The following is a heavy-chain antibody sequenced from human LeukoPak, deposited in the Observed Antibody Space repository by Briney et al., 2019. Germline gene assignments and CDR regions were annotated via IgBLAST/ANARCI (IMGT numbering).Heavy chain of an antibody. D-gene: IGHD5-24*01. Sequence: GGSLRLSCAASGFTFSNYGMHWVRQAPSKGPEWVAVISYDGRNKYYADSVKGRFTISRDNSKNTLYLQMNSLRAEDTAVYSCAKGIEMATIMTAFDFWGQGTLVTLSS. CDR2: ISYDGRNK. CDR3: AKGIEMATIMTAFDF. J-gene: IGHJ4*02. CDR1: GFTFSNYG. V-gene: IGHV3-30*18.